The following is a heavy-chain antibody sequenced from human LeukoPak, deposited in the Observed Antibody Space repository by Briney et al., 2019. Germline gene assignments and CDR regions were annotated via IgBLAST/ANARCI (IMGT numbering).Heavy chain of an antibody. V-gene: IGHV1-69*06. J-gene: IGHJ6*02. D-gene: IGHD5-24*01. Sequence: GASVKVSCKASGGTFSSYAISWVRQAPGQGLGWMGGIIPIFGTANYAQKFQGRVTMTEDTSTDTAYMELSSLRSEDTAVYYCATGVEMATIYYYYYGMDVWGQGTTVTVSS. CDR1: GGTFSSYA. CDR3: ATGVEMATIYYYYYGMDV. CDR2: IIPIFGTA.